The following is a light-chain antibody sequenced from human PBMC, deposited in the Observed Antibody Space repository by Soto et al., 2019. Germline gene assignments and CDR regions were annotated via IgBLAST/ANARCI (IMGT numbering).Light chain of an antibody. J-gene: IGKJ1*01. Sequence: EIVLTQSPGTLSSSRGERATLSCRASQSIDNRYLAWYQHKPGQAPRLLIYATSSRATGIPDRFGGSGSGTDFTLTINRLEPEDFAVYYCQQYFGSSWTLGQGTKVDIK. CDR3: QQYFGSSWT. CDR1: QSIDNRY. V-gene: IGKV3-20*01. CDR2: ATS.